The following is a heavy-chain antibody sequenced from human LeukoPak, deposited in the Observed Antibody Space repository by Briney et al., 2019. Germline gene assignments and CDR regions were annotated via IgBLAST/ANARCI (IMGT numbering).Heavy chain of an antibody. D-gene: IGHD6-19*01. Sequence: SETLSLTCTVSGGSISSYYWSWIRQPPGKGLEWIGYIYYSGSTNYNPSLKSRVTISVDTSKNQFSLKLSSVTAADTAVYYCAREAGTAVAGNDAFDIWGQGTMVTVSS. J-gene: IGHJ3*02. V-gene: IGHV4-59*01. CDR3: AREAGTAVAGNDAFDI. CDR2: IYYSGST. CDR1: GGSISSYY.